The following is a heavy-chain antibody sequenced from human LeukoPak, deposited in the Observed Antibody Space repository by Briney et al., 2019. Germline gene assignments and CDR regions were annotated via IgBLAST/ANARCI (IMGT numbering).Heavy chain of an antibody. J-gene: IGHJ4*02. D-gene: IGHD6-19*01. CDR3: ARDPKSSSGLLIDY. Sequence: ASVKVSCKASGYTFTGYYMHWVRQAPGQGLEWMGWINPNSGGTNYAQKFQGWVTMTRDTSISTAYMELSRLRSDDTAVYYCARDPKSSSGLLIDYWGQGTLVTVSS. CDR2: INPNSGGT. CDR1: GYTFTGYY. V-gene: IGHV1-2*04.